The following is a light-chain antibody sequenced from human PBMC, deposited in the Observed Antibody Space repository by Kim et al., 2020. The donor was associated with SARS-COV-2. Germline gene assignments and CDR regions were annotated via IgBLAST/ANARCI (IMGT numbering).Light chain of an antibody. Sequence: SYELTQPPSVSVSPGQTARITCSGDALPKQYAYWYQQKPGQPPVLVIYKDSERPSGIPERFSGSSSGTTVTLTISGVQAEDEADYYCQSADSSGTYVVFGGRTQLTVL. CDR3: QSADSSGTYVV. J-gene: IGLJ2*01. CDR1: ALPKQY. CDR2: KDS. V-gene: IGLV3-25*03.